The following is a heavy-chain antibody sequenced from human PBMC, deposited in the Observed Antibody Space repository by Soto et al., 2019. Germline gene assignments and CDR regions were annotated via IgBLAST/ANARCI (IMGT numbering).Heavy chain of an antibody. J-gene: IGHJ4*02. CDR3: ARYRISSSRGFFDY. CDR1: GVSISIYY. Sequence: QVQLQESGPGLVMPSETLSLTCNVSGVSISIYYWCWIRQAAGKGLELIGRIYTGGSTKNNPALQTRVTMSIDTSKNNFSLRLRSVTAADKAVYFCARYRISSSRGFFDYWGQGAPVTVSS. D-gene: IGHD2-2*01. V-gene: IGHV4-4*07. CDR2: IYTGGST.